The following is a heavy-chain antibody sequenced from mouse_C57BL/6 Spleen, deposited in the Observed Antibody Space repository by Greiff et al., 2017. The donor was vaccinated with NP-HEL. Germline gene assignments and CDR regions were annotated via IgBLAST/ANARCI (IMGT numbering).Heavy chain of an antibody. CDR3: ARRDYGSPHFDY. V-gene: IGHV1-81*01. D-gene: IGHD1-1*01. CDR1: GYTFTSYG. Sequence: QVQLQQSGAELVRPGTSVKMSCKASGYTFTSYGISWVKQRTGQGLEWIGEIYPRSGNTYYNEKFKGKATLTADKSSSTAYMELRSLTSEDSAVYFCARRDYGSPHFDYWGQGTTLTVSS. J-gene: IGHJ2*01. CDR2: IYPRSGNT.